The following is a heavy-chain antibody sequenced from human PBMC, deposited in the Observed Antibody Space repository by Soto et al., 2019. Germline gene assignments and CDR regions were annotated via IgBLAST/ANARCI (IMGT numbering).Heavy chain of an antibody. V-gene: IGHV3-23*01. CDR1: GFTFSSYA. J-gene: IGHJ6*02. CDR3: ALASYYDSSGPYYYYYGMDV. D-gene: IGHD3-22*01. CDR2: ISGSGSTI. Sequence: HPGGSLRLSCAASGFTFSSYAMSWVRQAPGKGLEWVSAISGSGSTIYYADSVKGRFTISRDNAKNSLYLQMNSLRAEDTAVYYCALASYYDSSGPYYYYYGMDVWGQGTTVTVSS.